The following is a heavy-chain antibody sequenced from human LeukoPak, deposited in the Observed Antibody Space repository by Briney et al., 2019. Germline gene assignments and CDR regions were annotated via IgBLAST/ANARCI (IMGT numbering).Heavy chain of an antibody. V-gene: IGHV4-34*01. CDR2: INHSGST. J-gene: IGHJ4*02. Sequence: SETPSLTCAVYGGSFSGYYWSWIRQPPGKGLEWIGEINHSGSTNYNPSLKSRVTISVDTSKNQFSLKLSSVTAADTAVYYCARRKVRLYYYDSSGYPFDYWGQGTLVTVSS. CDR1: GGSFSGYY. CDR3: ARRKVRLYYYDSSGYPFDY. D-gene: IGHD3-22*01.